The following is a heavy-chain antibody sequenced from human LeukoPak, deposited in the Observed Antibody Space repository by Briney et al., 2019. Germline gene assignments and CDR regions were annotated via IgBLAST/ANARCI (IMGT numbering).Heavy chain of an antibody. Sequence: PGGSLRLSCAASGFTFSSYGMHWVRQAPGKGLEWVAVISYDGSNKYYADSVKGRFTISRDNSKNTLYLQMNSLRAEDTAVYYCAKEGGYSYGTLDYWGQGTLVTVSS. CDR3: AKEGGYSYGTLDY. J-gene: IGHJ4*02. CDR1: GFTFSSYG. V-gene: IGHV3-30*18. D-gene: IGHD5-18*01. CDR2: ISYDGSNK.